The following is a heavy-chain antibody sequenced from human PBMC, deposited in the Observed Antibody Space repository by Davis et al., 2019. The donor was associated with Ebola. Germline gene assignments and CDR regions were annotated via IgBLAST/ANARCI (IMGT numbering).Heavy chain of an antibody. V-gene: IGHV3-9*01. J-gene: IGHJ4*02. CDR2: ISWNSGSI. Sequence: SLKISCAASGFTFSSYAMHWVRQAPGKGLEWVSGISWNSGSIGYADSVKGRFTISRDNAKNSLYLQMNSLRAEDTALYYCAKDCGTGYSSGWYSGALDYWGQGTLVTVSS. CDR3: AKDCGTGYSSGWYSGALDY. D-gene: IGHD6-19*01. CDR1: GFTFSSYA.